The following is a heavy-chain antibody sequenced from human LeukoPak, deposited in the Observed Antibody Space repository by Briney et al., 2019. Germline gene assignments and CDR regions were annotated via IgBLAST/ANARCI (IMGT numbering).Heavy chain of an antibody. D-gene: IGHD3-22*01. Sequence: GGSLRLSCAASGFTFSSYAMSWVRQAPGKGLEWVSGISTSGGSTSYADSVKGRFTISRDNPRNTLYMQMNSLRAEDTAVYYCAIMHRYYDGSSYWVQWGQGTLVTVSS. J-gene: IGHJ4*02. CDR2: ISTSGGST. CDR1: GFTFSSYA. CDR3: AIMHRYYDGSSYWVQ. V-gene: IGHV3-23*01.